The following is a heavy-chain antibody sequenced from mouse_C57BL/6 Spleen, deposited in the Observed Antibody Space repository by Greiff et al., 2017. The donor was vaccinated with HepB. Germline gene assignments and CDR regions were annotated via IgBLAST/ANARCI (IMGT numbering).Heavy chain of an antibody. Sequence: VQLQQSGAELARPGASVKLSCKASGYTFTSYGISWVKQRTGQGLEWIGEIYPRSGNTYYNEKFKGKATLTADKSSSTAYMELRSLTSEDSAVYFCARSRGETAQASFAYWGQGTLVTVSA. D-gene: IGHD3-2*02. J-gene: IGHJ3*01. CDR3: ARSRGETAQASFAY. CDR2: IYPRSGNT. CDR1: GYTFTSYG. V-gene: IGHV1-81*01.